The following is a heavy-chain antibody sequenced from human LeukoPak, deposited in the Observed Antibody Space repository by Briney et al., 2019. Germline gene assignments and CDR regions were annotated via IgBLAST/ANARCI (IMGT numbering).Heavy chain of an antibody. CDR3: AKEMATMGYFDY. CDR1: GYTFTSYY. V-gene: IGHV1-46*01. J-gene: IGHJ4*02. CDR2: INPSGGST. D-gene: IGHD5-24*01. Sequence: ASVKVSCKASGYTFTSYYMHWVRQAPGQGLEWMRIINPSGGSTSYAQKFQGRVTMTRDTSTSTVYMELSSLRSEDTAVYYCAKEMATMGYFDYWGQGTLVTVSS.